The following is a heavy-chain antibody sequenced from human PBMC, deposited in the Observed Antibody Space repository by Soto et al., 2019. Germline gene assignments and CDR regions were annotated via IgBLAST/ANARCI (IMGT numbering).Heavy chain of an antibody. D-gene: IGHD3-10*01. V-gene: IGHV1-69*13. CDR2: TIPMFGTP. J-gene: IGHJ6*02. Sequence: SVKVSCKASGGTFSKYAFSWVRQAPGQGLEWLGGTIPMFGTPNYAQKFQGRVAITVDDATRTVCMEVRDLTSEDTAIYYCARGPFRPSAMDVWGQGTTVTVSS. CDR1: GGTFSKYA. CDR3: ARGPFRPSAMDV.